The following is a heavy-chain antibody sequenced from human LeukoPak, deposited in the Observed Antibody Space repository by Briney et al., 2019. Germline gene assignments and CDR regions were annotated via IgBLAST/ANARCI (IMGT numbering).Heavy chain of an antibody. Sequence: SQTLSLTCTVSGGSISSGGYYWSWIRQPPGKGLEWIGYIYYSGSTYYNPSLKSRVTISVDTSKNQFSLKLSSVTAADTAVYYCARDDSSAMYAFDIWGQGTMVTVSS. CDR3: ARDDSSAMYAFDI. V-gene: IGHV4-30-4*08. D-gene: IGHD3-22*01. CDR2: IYYSGST. CDR1: GGSISSGGYY. J-gene: IGHJ3*02.